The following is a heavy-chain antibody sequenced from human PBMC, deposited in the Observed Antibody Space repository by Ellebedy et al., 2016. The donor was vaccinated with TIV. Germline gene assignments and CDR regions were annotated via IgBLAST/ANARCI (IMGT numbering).Heavy chain of an antibody. V-gene: IGHV3-30-3*01. CDR1: GFTFSSYA. Sequence: GESLKISXAASGFTFSSYAMHWVRQAPGKGLEWVAVISYDGSNKYYADSVKGRYTISRDNSKNTLYLQMNSLRAEDTAVYYCARPFGDSSNDYWGQGTLVTVSS. J-gene: IGHJ4*02. D-gene: IGHD6-13*01. CDR2: ISYDGSNK. CDR3: ARPFGDSSNDY.